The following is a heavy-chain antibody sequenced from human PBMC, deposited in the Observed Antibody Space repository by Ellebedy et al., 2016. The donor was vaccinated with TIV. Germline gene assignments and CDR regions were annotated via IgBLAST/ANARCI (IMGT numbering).Heavy chain of an antibody. Sequence: AASVKVFCKVSGYTLTELSMHWVRQAPGPGLEWMGGFDPEDGETIYAQKFQGRVTMTEDTSTDTAYMGLSSLSSEDTAVYYCETWDGSGRPYWYFDLWGRGTLVTVSS. V-gene: IGHV1-24*01. CDR2: FDPEDGET. CDR3: ETWDGSGRPYWYFDL. J-gene: IGHJ2*01. D-gene: IGHD3-10*01. CDR1: GYTLTELS.